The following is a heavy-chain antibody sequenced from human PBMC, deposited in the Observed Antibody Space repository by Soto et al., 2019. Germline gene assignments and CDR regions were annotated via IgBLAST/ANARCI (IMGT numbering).Heavy chain of an antibody. V-gene: IGHV3-11*01. D-gene: IGHD6-13*01. CDR3: ASSTNYGYSSSHDAFDI. Sequence: QVQLVESGGGLVKPGGSLRLSCAASGFTFSDYYMSWIRQAPGKGLEWVSYISSSGSTIYYADSVKGRFTISRDNAKNSLYLQMNSLRAEDTAVYYCASSTNYGYSSSHDAFDIWGQGTMVTVSS. CDR2: ISSSGSTI. CDR1: GFTFSDYY. J-gene: IGHJ3*02.